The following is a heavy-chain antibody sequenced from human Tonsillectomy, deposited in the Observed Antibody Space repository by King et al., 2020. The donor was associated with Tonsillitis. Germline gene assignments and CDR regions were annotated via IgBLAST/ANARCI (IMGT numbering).Heavy chain of an antibody. CDR2: IYDSGAT. J-gene: IGHJ4*02. V-gene: IGHV4-31*03. Sequence: VQLQESGPGLVKPSQTLSLTCTVSGDSISSGGYYWSWIRQHPGKGLEWIGDIYDSGATDYNPSLTRRVTISADTAKIQFSLQLSSVTAAATAVYYCARGVDYGGHEFDYWGQGTLVTVSS. D-gene: IGHD4-23*01. CDR1: GDSISSGGYY. CDR3: ARGVDYGGHEFDY.